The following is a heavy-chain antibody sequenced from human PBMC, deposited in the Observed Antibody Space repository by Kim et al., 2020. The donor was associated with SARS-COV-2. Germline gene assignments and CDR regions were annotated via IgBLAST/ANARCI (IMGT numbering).Heavy chain of an antibody. Sequence: GGSLRLSCAASGFTFSSYGMHWVRQAPGKGLEWVAVISYDGSNKYYADSVKGRFTISRDNSKNTLYLQMNSLRAEDTAVYYCAKDPQYHNYYDILTGSQGGYYYYYYGMDVWGQGTTVTVSS. V-gene: IGHV3-30*18. CDR3: AKDPQYHNYYDILTGSQGGYYYYYYGMDV. CDR1: GFTFSSYG. D-gene: IGHD3-9*01. CDR2: ISYDGSNK. J-gene: IGHJ6*02.